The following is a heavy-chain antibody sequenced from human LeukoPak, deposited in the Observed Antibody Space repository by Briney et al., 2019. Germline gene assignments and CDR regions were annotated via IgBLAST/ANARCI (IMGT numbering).Heavy chain of an antibody. J-gene: IGHJ6*03. CDR1: GGSINAYY. CDR3: ARGLAPGWGYYHYYMDV. V-gene: IGHV4-59*01. D-gene: IGHD6-19*01. Sequence: SETLSLTCIVSGGSINAYYWSWIRQPPGKGLEWIGYIYYSGSTNYNPSLKSRVTISVDTSKNQFSLKLSSVTAADTAVYYCARGLAPGWGYYHYYMDVWGKGTTVTISS. CDR2: IYYSGST.